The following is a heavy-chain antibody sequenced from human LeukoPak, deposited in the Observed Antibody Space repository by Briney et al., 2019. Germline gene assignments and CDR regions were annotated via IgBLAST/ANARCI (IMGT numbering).Heavy chain of an antibody. J-gene: IGHJ4*02. D-gene: IGHD6-19*01. Sequence: GGSLRLSYGASGFTFSTYGMHWVRQAPGKGLEWVAVISHDGSDKHYADSVKGRFSISRDNSKNTLYLQTNSLRGEDTAVYYCAKDLSGGWSLDYWGQGTLVTVSS. V-gene: IGHV3-30*18. CDR1: GFTFSTYG. CDR3: AKDLSGGWSLDY. CDR2: ISHDGSDK.